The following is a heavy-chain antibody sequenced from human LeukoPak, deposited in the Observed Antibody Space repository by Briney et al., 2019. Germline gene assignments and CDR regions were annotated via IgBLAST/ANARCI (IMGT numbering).Heavy chain of an antibody. CDR2: IYPGDSDT. CDR1: GYTFTTYW. D-gene: IGHD3/OR15-3a*01. CDR3: ARHLDWLSINFYYGMDV. J-gene: IGHJ6*02. V-gene: IGHV5-51*01. Sequence: TGESLKISCEAFGYTFTTYWIAWVRQMPGKGLEWLGIIYPGDSDTRYSPSFQGQVNISADKSTKTAYLQWSSLKASDTGIYYCARHLDWLSINFYYGMDVWGQGTTVTVSS.